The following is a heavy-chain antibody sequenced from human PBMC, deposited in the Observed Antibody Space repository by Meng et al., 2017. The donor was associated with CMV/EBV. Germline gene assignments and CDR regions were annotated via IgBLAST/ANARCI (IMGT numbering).Heavy chain of an antibody. V-gene: IGHV1-69*05. CDR3: ARDGSSSSAFGDYYYYGMDV. CDR2: IIPIFGTA. D-gene: IGHD6-6*01. Sequence: SVKVSCKASGGTFSSYAISWVRQAPGQGLEWMGGIIPIFGTANYAQKFQGRVTITTDESTSTAYMELSSLRSEDTAVYYCARDGSSSSAFGDYYYYGMDVWGQGTTVTVSS. J-gene: IGHJ6*02. CDR1: GGTFSSYA.